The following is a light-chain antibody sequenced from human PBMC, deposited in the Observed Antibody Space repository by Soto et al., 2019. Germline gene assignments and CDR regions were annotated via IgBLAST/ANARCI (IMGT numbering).Light chain of an antibody. CDR2: HVT. Sequence: QSALTQPASVSGSLGQSITISCSRTSSDVGAYNYVSWYQQYPGKAPKLMIYHVTDRPSGVSNRFSGSKSGNTASLTISGLQAEDEADYYCCSYTTSNTFVFGTGTKVTVL. J-gene: IGLJ1*01. CDR1: SSDVGAYNY. CDR3: CSYTTSNTFV. V-gene: IGLV2-14*01.